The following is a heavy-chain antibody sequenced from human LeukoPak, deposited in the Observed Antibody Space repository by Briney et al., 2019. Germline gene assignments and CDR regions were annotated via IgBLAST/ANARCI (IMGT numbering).Heavy chain of an antibody. Sequence: ASVKVSCKASGYTFTSYGISWVRQAPGQGLEWMGWISAYNGNTNYAQKLQGRVTMTTDTSTSTAYMELRSLRSDDTAVYYCARAGSSWYSARAGPPFGIDYWGQGTLVTVSS. D-gene: IGHD6-13*01. CDR3: ARAGSSWYSARAGPPFGIDY. V-gene: IGHV1-18*01. J-gene: IGHJ4*02. CDR1: GYTFTSYG. CDR2: ISAYNGNT.